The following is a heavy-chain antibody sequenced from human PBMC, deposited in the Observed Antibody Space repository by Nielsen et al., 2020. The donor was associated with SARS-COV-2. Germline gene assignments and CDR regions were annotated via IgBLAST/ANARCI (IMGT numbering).Heavy chain of an antibody. CDR1: GGSISSGGYS. CDR3: ARTLYGSGSYYNVMWYFDY. J-gene: IGHJ4*02. CDR2: IYHSGST. Sequence: TLSLTCAVSGGSISSGGYSWSWIRQPPGKGLEWIGYIYHSGSTYYNPSLKSRVTISVARSKNQFSLKLSSVTAADTAVYYCARTLYGSGSYYNVMWYFDYWGQGTLVTVSS. V-gene: IGHV4-30-2*01. D-gene: IGHD3-10*01.